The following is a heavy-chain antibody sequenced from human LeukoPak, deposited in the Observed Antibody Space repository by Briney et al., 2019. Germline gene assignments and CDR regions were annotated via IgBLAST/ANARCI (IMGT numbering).Heavy chain of an antibody. CDR3: ARHPSSTRGWPLDC. D-gene: IGHD6-19*01. V-gene: IGHV5-51*01. J-gene: IGHJ4*02. Sequence: GESLKISCKGSGFSSTNSWIAWVRQVPGKGLEWMGIIYLGDSDTRYSPSFRGQVTISADKSITTAYLQWSSLRASDTAIYYCARHPSSTRGWPLDCWGQGTLVTVSS. CDR1: GFSSTNSW. CDR2: IYLGDSDT.